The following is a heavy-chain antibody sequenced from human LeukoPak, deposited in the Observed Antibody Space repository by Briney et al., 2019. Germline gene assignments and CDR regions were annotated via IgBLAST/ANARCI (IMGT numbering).Heavy chain of an antibody. CDR1: GGSISSSSYY. J-gene: IGHJ4*02. D-gene: IGHD4-17*01. V-gene: IGHV4-39*07. Sequence: SETLSLTCTVSGGSISSSSYYWGWIRQPPGKGLEWIGSIYYSGSTYYNLSLKSRVTISVDTSKNQFSLKLSSVTAADTAVYYCARVGKTTVTTIGGFDYWGQGTLVTVSS. CDR2: IYYSGST. CDR3: ARVGKTTVTTIGGFDY.